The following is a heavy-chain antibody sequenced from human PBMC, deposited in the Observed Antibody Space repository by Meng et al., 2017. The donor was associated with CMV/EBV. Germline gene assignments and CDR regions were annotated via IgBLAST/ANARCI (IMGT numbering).Heavy chain of an antibody. V-gene: IGHV1-69*05. CDR3: ARIVIVPAAPYYYYYGMDV. CDR2: IIPIFGTA. CDR1: GGTFSSYA. D-gene: IGHD2-2*01. J-gene: IGHJ6*02. Sequence: SVKVSCKASGGTFSSYAISWVRQAPGQGLEWMGGIIPIFGTANYAQKFQGRVTITTDESTSTAYMELSSLRSEDTAVYYCARIVIVPAAPYYYYYGMDVWGQGTTVTVS.